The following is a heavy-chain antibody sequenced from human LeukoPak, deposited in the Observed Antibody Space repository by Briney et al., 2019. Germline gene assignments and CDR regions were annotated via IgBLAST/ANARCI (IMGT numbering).Heavy chain of an antibody. Sequence: GGSLRLSCAASGFTFSSYAMSWVRQAPGKGLEWVSAISGRDSTTYYADSVKGRFTISRDKSKNTLYLQMNSLRAEDTAVYYCAKLHMDYWGQGTLVTVSS. CDR3: AKLHMDY. CDR2: ISGRDSTT. J-gene: IGHJ4*02. CDR1: GFTFSSYA. V-gene: IGHV3-23*01.